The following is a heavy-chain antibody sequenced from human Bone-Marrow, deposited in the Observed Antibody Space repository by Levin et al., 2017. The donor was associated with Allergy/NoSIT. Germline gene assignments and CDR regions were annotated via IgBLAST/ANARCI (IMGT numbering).Heavy chain of an antibody. CDR1: GFTFSSYA. D-gene: IGHD2-21*02. CDR3: AKVSCGGDCYSGHFDY. Sequence: GESLKISCAASGFTFSSYAMSWVRQAPGKGLEWVSAISGSGGSTYYADSVKGRFTISRDNSKNTLYLQMNSLRAEDTAVYYCAKVSCGGDCYSGHFDYWGQGTLVTVSS. CDR2: ISGSGGST. J-gene: IGHJ4*02. V-gene: IGHV3-23*01.